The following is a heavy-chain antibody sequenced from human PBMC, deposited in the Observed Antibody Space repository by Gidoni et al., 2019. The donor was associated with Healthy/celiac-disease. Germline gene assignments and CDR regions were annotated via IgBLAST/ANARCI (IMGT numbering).Heavy chain of an antibody. Sequence: EVPLVEYGGDLVQHGGSMRLSCAAYGFTFRSYDMHWVRQATVKGLELVSAIGTPGATYYPGSVKGRFTISRENAKNSLYLPMNSLRAGDTAVYYCARRGNSHACDIWGQGTMVTVSS. CDR1: GFTFRSYD. D-gene: IGHD4-4*01. V-gene: IGHV3-13*04. J-gene: IGHJ3*02. CDR3: ARRGNSHACDI. CDR2: IGTPGAT.